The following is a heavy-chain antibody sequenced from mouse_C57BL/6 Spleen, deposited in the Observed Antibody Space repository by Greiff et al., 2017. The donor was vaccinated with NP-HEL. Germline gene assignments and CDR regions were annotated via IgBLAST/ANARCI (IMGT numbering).Heavy chain of an antibody. CDR3: ASDGSSPAWFAY. CDR2: IDPSDSYT. V-gene: IGHV1-69*01. CDR1: GYTFTSYW. Sequence: QVQLQQPGAELVMPGASVKLSCKASGYTFTSYWMHWVKQRPGQGLEWIGEIDPSDSYTNYNQKFKGKSTLTVDNSSSTAYMQLSSLTSEDSAVYYCASDGSSPAWFAYWGQGTLVTVSA. D-gene: IGHD1-1*01. J-gene: IGHJ3*01.